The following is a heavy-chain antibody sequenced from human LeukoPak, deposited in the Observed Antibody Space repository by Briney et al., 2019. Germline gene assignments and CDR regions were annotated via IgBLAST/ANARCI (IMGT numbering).Heavy chain of an antibody. V-gene: IGHV3-74*01. CDR1: GFTFSSYW. CDR3: ARRGGYGMNY. D-gene: IGHD6-25*01. J-gene: IGHJ4*02. Sequence: GGSLRLSCAAPGFTFSSYWMHWVRQAPGKGLVWVSRINSDGRSTSYADSVKGRFTISRDNAKNTLDLQMNSLRAEDTAVYYCARRGGYGMNYWGQGTLVTVSS. CDR2: INSDGRST.